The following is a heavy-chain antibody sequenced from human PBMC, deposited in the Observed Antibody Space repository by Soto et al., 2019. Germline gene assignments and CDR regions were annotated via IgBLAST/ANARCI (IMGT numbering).Heavy chain of an antibody. Sequence: EVQLLESGGGLVQPGGSLRLSCAASGFTFSSYAMSWVRQAPGKGLEWVSAISGSGGSTYYADSVKGRFTISRDNSKNTLYLQMNSLKTEDTAVYYCTTEGIAAPLGWGQGTLVTVSS. V-gene: IGHV3-23*01. CDR2: ISGSGGST. CDR3: TTEGIAAPLG. J-gene: IGHJ4*02. CDR1: GFTFSSYA. D-gene: IGHD6-13*01.